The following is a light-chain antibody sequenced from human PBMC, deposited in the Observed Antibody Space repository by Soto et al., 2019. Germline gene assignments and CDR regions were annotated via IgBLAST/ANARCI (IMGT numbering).Light chain of an antibody. CDR2: KAS. CDR1: QTISTY. V-gene: IGKV1-5*03. Sequence: DIQMPQSPSPLSASVGDRVTITCRASQTISTYLNWYQQKPGKAPKLLIYKASTLKSGVPSRFSGSGSGTEFTLTISSLQPDDFATYYCQHYNSYSEAFGQGTKVDI. CDR3: QHYNSYSEA. J-gene: IGKJ1*01.